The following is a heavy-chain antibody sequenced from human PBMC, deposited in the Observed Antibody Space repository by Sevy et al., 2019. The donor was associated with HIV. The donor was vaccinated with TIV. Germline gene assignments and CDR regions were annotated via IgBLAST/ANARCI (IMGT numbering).Heavy chain of an antibody. CDR1: GFTFSSYW. CDR3: ARDRGPSYWYYDSSGYSSIDY. J-gene: IGHJ4*02. D-gene: IGHD3-22*01. Sequence: GGSLRLSCAASGFTFSSYWMSWVRQAPGKGLEWVSNINQDGSDKYYVDSVKGRFTISRDKAKNSMYLQMNSLRAEDKAVYYCARDRGPSYWYYDSSGYSSIDYWGQGTLVTVSS. CDR2: INQDGSDK. V-gene: IGHV3-7*03.